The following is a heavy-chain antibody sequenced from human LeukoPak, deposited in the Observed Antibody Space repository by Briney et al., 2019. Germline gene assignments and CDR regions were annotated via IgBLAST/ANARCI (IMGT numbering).Heavy chain of an antibody. CDR3: ASLPVLDAFDI. J-gene: IGHJ3*02. Sequence: SCKASGYTFTSYYMHWVRQAPGKGLEWVAVISYDGSNKYYADSVKGRFTISRDNSKNTLYLQMNSLRAEDTAVYYCASLPVLDAFDIWGQGTMVTVSS. V-gene: IGHV3-30-3*01. D-gene: IGHD3-10*01. CDR2: ISYDGSNK. CDR1: GYTFTSYY.